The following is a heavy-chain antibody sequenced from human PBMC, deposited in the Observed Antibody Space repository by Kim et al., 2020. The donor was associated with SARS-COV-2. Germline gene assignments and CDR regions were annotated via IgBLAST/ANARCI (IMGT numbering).Heavy chain of an antibody. V-gene: IGHV1-18*04. D-gene: IGHD3-3*01. Sequence: ASVKVSCKASGYTFTSYGISWVRQAPGQGLEWMGWISAYNGNTNYAQKLQGRVTMTTDTSTSTAYMELRSLRSDDTAVYYCARDDYDFWSGYYTTGGQDWFDPWGQGTLVTVSS. CDR2: ISAYNGNT. CDR1: GYTFTSYG. CDR3: ARDDYDFWSGYYTTGGQDWFDP. J-gene: IGHJ5*02.